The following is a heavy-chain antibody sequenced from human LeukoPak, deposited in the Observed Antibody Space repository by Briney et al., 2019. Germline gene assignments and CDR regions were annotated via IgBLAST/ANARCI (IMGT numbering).Heavy chain of an antibody. CDR2: INPDGRST. J-gene: IGHJ4*02. V-gene: IGHV3-74*01. D-gene: IGHD3-22*01. Sequence: GGSLRLSCAASGFTFNNYWMHWVRQAPGKGLVWVSRINPDGRSTNYAASVKGRFTISRDNAKNTLYLQMNSLRAEDTAIYYCARVDGSGNSVFDSWGQGTLVPVSS. CDR3: ARVDGSGNSVFDS. CDR1: GFTFNNYW.